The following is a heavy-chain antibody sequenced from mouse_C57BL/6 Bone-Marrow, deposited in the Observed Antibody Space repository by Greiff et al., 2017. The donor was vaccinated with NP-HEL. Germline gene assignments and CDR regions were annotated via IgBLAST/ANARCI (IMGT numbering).Heavy chain of an antibody. J-gene: IGHJ1*03. V-gene: IGHV1-59*01. CDR2: IDPSDSYT. CDR1: GYTFTSYW. Sequence: VKLQQPGAELVRPGTSVKLSCTASGYTFTSYWMHWVKQRPGQGLEWIGVIDPSDSYTNYNQKFKGKVTLTVDTSSSTIYMHLSSLTSEDSAVYYSAREHPLWYFDVWGTGTTVTVSS. CDR3: AREHPLWYFDV.